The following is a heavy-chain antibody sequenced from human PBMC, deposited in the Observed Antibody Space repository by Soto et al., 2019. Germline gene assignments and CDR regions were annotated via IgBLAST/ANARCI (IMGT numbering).Heavy chain of an antibody. J-gene: IGHJ4*02. V-gene: IGHV1-8*01. CDR1: GYTFTSYD. D-gene: IGHD1-26*01. Sequence: QVQLVQSGAEVKKPGASVKVSCKASGYTFTSYDINWVRQATGQGLEWMGWMNPNRGNTGYAQKFQGRVTMTRNTSISTAYMVLNRLRSEDTAVCYCAREKVGANDCWGRGTLVTVSS. CDR2: MNPNRGNT. CDR3: AREKVGANDC.